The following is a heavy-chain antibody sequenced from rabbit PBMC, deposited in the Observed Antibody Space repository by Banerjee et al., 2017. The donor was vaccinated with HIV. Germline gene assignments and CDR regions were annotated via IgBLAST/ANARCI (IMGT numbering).Heavy chain of an antibody. J-gene: IGHJ4*01. CDR2: IAAGSSGST. D-gene: IGHD4-1*01. CDR1: EFTISGNYY. V-gene: IGHV1S40*01. Sequence: QSLEESGGGLVQPEGSLTLTCTASEFTISGNYYMCWVRQAPGKGLEWIACIAAGSSGSTYYASWAKGRFTISKTSSTTVTLQMTSLTAADTATYFCARDLAGVIGWNFNLWGPGTLVTVS. CDR3: ARDLAGVIGWNFNL.